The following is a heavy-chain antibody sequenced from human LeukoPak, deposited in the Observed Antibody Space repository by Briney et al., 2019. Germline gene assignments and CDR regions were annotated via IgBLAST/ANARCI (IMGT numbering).Heavy chain of an antibody. CDR2: IYTSGFT. CDR3: ARFAAGVSFDY. CDR1: GGSISSDSYY. J-gene: IGHJ4*02. Sequence: TSETLSLTCTVSGGSISSDSYYWSWIRQPAGKGLEWIGRIYTSGFTNYNPSLKSRVTISVDTSKNQFSLKLSSVTAADTAVYYCARFAAGVSFDYWGQGTLVTVSS. D-gene: IGHD2-8*01. V-gene: IGHV4-61*02.